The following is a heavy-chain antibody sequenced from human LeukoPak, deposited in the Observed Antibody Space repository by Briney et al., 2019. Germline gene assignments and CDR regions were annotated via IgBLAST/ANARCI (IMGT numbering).Heavy chain of an antibody. J-gene: IGHJ4*02. CDR3: ARGPTTVVTPDY. CDR1: GFTFSNYL. CDR2: LNTDGSNT. D-gene: IGHD4-23*01. Sequence: GGSLRLSCAASGFTFSNYLMHWVRQPPGKGLLWVSRLNTDGSNTDYADSVRGRFTISRDNAKNTLYLQMNSLRAEDTAVYYCARGPTTVVTPDYWGQGTLVTVSS. V-gene: IGHV3-74*01.